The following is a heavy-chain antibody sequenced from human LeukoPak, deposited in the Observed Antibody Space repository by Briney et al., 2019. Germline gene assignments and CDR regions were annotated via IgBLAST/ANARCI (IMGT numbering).Heavy chain of an antibody. CDR3: ARGYCSGGSCYSVDYFDY. CDR1: GGSISSGGYS. D-gene: IGHD2-15*01. Sequence: SETLSLTCAVSGGSISSGGYSWSWLRQPPGKGLEWIGYTYHSGSTYYNPSLKSRVTISVDRSKNQFSLKLSSVTAADTAVYYCARGYCSGGSCYSVDYFDYWGQGTLVTVSS. J-gene: IGHJ4*02. CDR2: TYHSGST. V-gene: IGHV4-30-2*01.